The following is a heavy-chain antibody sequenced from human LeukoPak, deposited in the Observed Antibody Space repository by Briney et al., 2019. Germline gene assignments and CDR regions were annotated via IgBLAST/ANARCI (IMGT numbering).Heavy chain of an antibody. Sequence: SVKVSCKSSGGTYSRYAINWVRPPPGQGRAWVGGIIPIFGTPNYAQRLPGRVTITADKSTSTAQMERSSLRSADTAVYYCAREGTGSRMAEYLQRSGQGTLVTV. D-gene: IGHD3-10*01. CDR1: GGTYSRYA. CDR3: AREGTGSRMAEYLQR. CDR2: IIPIFGTP. V-gene: IGHV1-69*06. J-gene: IGHJ1*01.